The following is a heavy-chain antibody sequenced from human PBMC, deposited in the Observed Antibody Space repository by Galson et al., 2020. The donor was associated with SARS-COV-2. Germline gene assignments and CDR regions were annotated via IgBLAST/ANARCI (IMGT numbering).Heavy chain of an antibody. CDR3: APYYDFWSGPSPVDY. CDR2: ISRGGSDT. V-gene: IGHV3-48*03. Sequence: GESLKISCVVSEITFDTYELHWVRQAPGKGLQWVSYISRGGSDTDYAASVKGRFTISRDNAKNSLYLQMNSLRLEDTSVYFCAPYYDFWSGPSPVDYWGQGILVTVSS. CDR1: EITFDTYE. J-gene: IGHJ4*02. D-gene: IGHD3-3*01.